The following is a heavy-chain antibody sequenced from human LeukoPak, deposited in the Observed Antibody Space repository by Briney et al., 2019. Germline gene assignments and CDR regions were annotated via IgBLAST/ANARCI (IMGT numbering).Heavy chain of an antibody. V-gene: IGHV1-3*01. CDR2: INAGNGNT. J-gene: IGHJ6*03. CDR3: ARVIDGSGWYGVYYYYMDV. CDR1: GYTFTSYA. D-gene: IGHD6-13*01. Sequence: ASVKVSCKASGYTFTSYAMHWVRQAPGQRLEWMGWINAGNGNTKYSQEFQGRVTITRDTSASTAYMELSSLRSDDTAVYYCARVIDGSGWYGVYYYYMDVWGKGTTVTISS.